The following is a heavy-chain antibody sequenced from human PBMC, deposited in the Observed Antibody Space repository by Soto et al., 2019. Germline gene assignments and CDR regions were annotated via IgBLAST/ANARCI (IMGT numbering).Heavy chain of an antibody. CDR3: AHRQRRSHLLFWEGPSPTPLDT. V-gene: IGHV2-5*02. D-gene: IGHD3-3*01. Sequence: SGPTLVNPTQTLTLTCTFSGFSLSTSGVGVGWIRQPPGKALEWLALIYWDDDKRYSPSLKSRLTITKDTSKNQVVLTMTNMDREETATYYWAHRQRRSHLLFWEGPSPTPLDTGAQDTLLPVSA. CDR2: IYWDDDK. CDR1: GFSLSTSGVG. J-gene: IGHJ1*01.